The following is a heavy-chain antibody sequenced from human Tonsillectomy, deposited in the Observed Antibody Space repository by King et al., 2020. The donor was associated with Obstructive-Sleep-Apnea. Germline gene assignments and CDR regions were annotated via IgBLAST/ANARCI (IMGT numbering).Heavy chain of an antibody. Sequence: VQLVESGGGLVQPGGSLRLSCVASGFTFSSYSMNWVRQAPGKGLEWVSYISSSSSTIYYADSVKRRFTISRDNAKNSLYLPMNSLRAEDTAVYYCARDSGNWGQGTLVTVSS. J-gene: IGHJ4*02. CDR3: ARDSGN. CDR2: ISSSSSTI. CDR1: GFTFSSYS. D-gene: IGHD1-1*01. V-gene: IGHV3-48*04.